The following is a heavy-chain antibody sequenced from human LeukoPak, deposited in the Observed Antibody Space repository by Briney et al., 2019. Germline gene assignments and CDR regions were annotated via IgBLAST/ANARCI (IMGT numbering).Heavy chain of an antibody. CDR3: ARDSGDCSSTSCLGGAFDI. D-gene: IGHD2-2*01. V-gene: IGHV4-61*02. CDR2: IYTSGTT. CDR1: GGSVRRGNYY. Sequence: SETLSLTCTVSGGSVRRGNYYWTWIRQPAGSGLEWIGRIYTSGTTDYNPSLRTRVTISVDASRNQFSLNLSSVTAADTAVYYCARDSGDCSSTSCLGGAFDIWGQGTMVAVSS. J-gene: IGHJ3*02.